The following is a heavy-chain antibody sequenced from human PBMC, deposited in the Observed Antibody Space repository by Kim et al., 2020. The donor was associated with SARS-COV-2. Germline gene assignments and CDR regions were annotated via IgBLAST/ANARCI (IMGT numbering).Heavy chain of an antibody. CDR3: ARLSAFTGSYTAYYFDF. D-gene: IGHD3-9*01. CDR1: GASISSNGYF. V-gene: IGHV4-39*01. Sequence: SETLSLTCTVSGASISSNGYFWAWIRQPPGKGLEWIGSVSFSGRTYFNPSLERRVTTSLDTSKTQFSLQLSSVTAADTAVYHCARLSAFTGSYTAYYFDFWGQGTLVTVSS. J-gene: IGHJ4*02. CDR2: VSFSGRT.